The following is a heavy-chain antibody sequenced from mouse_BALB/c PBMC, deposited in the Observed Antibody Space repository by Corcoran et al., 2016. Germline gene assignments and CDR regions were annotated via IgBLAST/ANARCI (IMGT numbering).Heavy chain of an antibody. CDR2: INTNTGEP. D-gene: IGHD1-2*01. J-gene: IGHJ4*01. CDR3: AKLRLRAMDY. V-gene: IGHV9-3*02. Sequence: QIQLVQSGPELKKPGETVKISCKASGYTFTNYGMNWVKQAPGKGLKWMGWINTNTGEPTYAEEFKGRFASSLETPASTAYLQINNLKNEDTATYFCAKLRLRAMDYWGQGTSVTVSS. CDR1: GYTFTNYG.